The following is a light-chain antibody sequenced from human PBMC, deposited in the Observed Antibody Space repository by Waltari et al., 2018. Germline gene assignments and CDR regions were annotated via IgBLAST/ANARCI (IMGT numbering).Light chain of an antibody. CDR2: WAP. V-gene: IGKV4-1*01. Sequence: DIVMTQSPESLAVSLGERATINCKSSQSLLYRPNNQNYLTWYQRKPGQPPKLLISWAPTRESGVPDRFSGSGSGTDFTLTISSLQAEDVAVYYCQQSYTTPLTFGGGTRVEIK. CDR3: QQSYTTPLT. J-gene: IGKJ4*01. CDR1: QSLLYRPNNQNY.